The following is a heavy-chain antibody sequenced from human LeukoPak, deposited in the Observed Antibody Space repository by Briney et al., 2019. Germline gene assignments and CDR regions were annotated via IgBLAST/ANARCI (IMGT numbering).Heavy chain of an antibody. CDR1: GGTFSSYA. Sequence: ASVKVSCKASGGTFSSYAISWVRQAPGQGLEWMGRIIPILGIANYAQKFQGRVTITADKSTSTAYMELSSLRSEDTAVYYCAREGYCSSTSCYLDYYYYGMVVWGQGPTVTVSS. CDR3: AREGYCSSTSCYLDYYYYGMVV. CDR2: IIPILGIA. J-gene: IGHJ6*02. V-gene: IGHV1-69*04. D-gene: IGHD2-2*01.